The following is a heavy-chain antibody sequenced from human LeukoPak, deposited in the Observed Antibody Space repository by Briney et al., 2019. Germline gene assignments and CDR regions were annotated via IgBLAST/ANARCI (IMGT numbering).Heavy chain of an antibody. Sequence: SETLSLTCTVSGDSISRYYWSWIRQPPGKGLEWIAYILFSGSTNYNPSLKSRVTISVDTSKNQFSLKVSSVTAADTAVYYCARAPYYYYMDMWGKGTTVTVSS. J-gene: IGHJ6*03. CDR1: GDSISRYY. V-gene: IGHV4-59*01. CDR3: ARAPYYYYMDM. CDR2: ILFSGST.